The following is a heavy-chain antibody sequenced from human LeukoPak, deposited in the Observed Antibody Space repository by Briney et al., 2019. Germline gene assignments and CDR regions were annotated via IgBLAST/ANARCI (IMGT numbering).Heavy chain of an antibody. D-gene: IGHD6-19*01. J-gene: IGHJ4*02. V-gene: IGHV4-34*01. Sequence: SETLSLTCADYGGSFSGYYWSWIRQPPGKGLEWIGEINHSGSTNYNPSLKSRVTISVDTSKNQFSLKLSSVTAADAAVYYCARAWLVLFDYWGQGTLVTVSS. CDR2: INHSGST. CDR1: GGSFSGYY. CDR3: ARAWLVLFDY.